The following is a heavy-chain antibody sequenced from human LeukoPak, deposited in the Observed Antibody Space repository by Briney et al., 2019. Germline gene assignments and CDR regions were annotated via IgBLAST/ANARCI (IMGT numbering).Heavy chain of an antibody. CDR2: IYYSGST. D-gene: IGHD6-19*01. Sequence: SETLSLTCTVSGGSISSSSYYWGWIRQPPGKGLEWIGSIYYSGSTYYNPSLKSRVTISVDTSKNQFSLKLSSVTAADTAVYYCARDHRFYGGWRIGTYFDYWGQGTLVTVSS. CDR1: GGSISSSSYY. CDR3: ARDHRFYGGWRIGTYFDY. J-gene: IGHJ4*02. V-gene: IGHV4-39*07.